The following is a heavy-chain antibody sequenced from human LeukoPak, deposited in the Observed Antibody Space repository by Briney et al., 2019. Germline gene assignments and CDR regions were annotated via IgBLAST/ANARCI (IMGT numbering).Heavy chain of an antibody. CDR1: GYTFTSYG. CDR3: ARPVYSSGWYDAFDI. D-gene: IGHD6-19*01. Sequence: SVKVSCKASGYTFTSYGISWVRQAPGQGLEWMGGIIPIFGTANYAQKFQGRATMTRDTSTSTVYMELSSLRSEDTAVYYCARPVYSSGWYDAFDIWGQGTMVTVSS. V-gene: IGHV1-69*05. CDR2: IIPIFGTA. J-gene: IGHJ3*02.